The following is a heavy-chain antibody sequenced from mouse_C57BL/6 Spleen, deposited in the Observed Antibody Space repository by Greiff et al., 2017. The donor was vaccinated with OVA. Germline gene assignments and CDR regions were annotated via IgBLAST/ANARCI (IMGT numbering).Heavy chain of an antibody. CDR1: GYTFTSYW. Sequence: VQLQQPGAELVRPGTSVKLSCKASGYTFTSYWMHWVKQRPGQGLEWIGVIDPSDSYTNYNQKFKGKATLTVDTSSSTAYMQLSSLTSEDSAVYYCARGGQVWAYWGQGTLVTVSA. J-gene: IGHJ3*01. CDR2: IDPSDSYT. CDR3: ARGGQVWAY. D-gene: IGHD3-3*01. V-gene: IGHV1-59*01.